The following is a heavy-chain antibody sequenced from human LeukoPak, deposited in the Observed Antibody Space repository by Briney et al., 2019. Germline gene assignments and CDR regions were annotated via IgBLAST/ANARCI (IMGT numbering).Heavy chain of an antibody. D-gene: IGHD6-13*01. Sequence: GSLPPSCATSGFPFNSFAMSWVRPAPGKGPEWVPAFSGSGGSTYYADSVKGRFTISRDNSKNTLYLQMNSLRAEDTAVYYCAKGIAAAGTYNWFDPWGQGTLVTVSS. V-gene: IGHV3-23*01. CDR1: GFPFNSFA. CDR2: FSGSGGST. J-gene: IGHJ5*02. CDR3: AKGIAAAGTYNWFDP.